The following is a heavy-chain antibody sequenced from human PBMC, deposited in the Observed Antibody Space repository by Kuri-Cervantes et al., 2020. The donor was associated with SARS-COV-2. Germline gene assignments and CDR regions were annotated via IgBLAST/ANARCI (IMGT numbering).Heavy chain of an antibody. D-gene: IGHD3-3*01. J-gene: IGHJ4*02. CDR1: GGSVSSSSYY. CDR2: IYYSGST. V-gene: IGHV4-39*01. CDR3: VGVLRFLEWLETL. Sequence: SETLSLTCTVSGGSVSSSSYYWGWIRQPPGKGLEWIGSIYYSGSTYYNPSLKSRVTISVDTSKNQFSLKLSSVTAADTAVYYCVGVLRFLEWLETLWGQGTLVTVSS.